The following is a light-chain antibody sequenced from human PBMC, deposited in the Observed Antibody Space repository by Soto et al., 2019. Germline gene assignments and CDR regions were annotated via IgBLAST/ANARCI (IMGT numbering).Light chain of an antibody. CDR1: SSDVGGYNY. CDR3: SSYTSSSTPWV. Sequence: QSALTQPASVSGSPGQSITISCTGTSSDVGGYNYVSWYQQHPGKAPKLMIYEVSKRPSGVSNRFSGSKSGNTASLTISGLQAEDKADYYCSSYTSSSTPWVFGGGTKLTVL. CDR2: EVS. J-gene: IGLJ3*02. V-gene: IGLV2-14*01.